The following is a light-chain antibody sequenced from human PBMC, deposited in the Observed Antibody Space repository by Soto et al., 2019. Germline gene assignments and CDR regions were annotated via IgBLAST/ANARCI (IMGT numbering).Light chain of an antibody. CDR3: CSYAGSPFV. CDR1: SSDIGAYTL. J-gene: IGLJ1*01. Sequence: ALAQPASVSGSPGQSITISCTGTSSDIGAYTLVSWYQQHPGKAPKIIIYDVTQRPSGISNRFSGSKSGNTASLTISGLQAEDEADYYCCSYAGSPFVFGTGTKVTVL. V-gene: IGLV2-23*02. CDR2: DVT.